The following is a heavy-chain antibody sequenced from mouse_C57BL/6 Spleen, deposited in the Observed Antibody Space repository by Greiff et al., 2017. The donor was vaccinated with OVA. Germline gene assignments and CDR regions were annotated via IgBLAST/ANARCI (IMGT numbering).Heavy chain of an antibody. CDR3: TRGYYGSSYAKDY. J-gene: IGHJ4*01. CDR1: GFTFSSYA. Sequence: EVQGVESGEGLVKPGGSLKLSCAASGFTFSSYAMSWVRQTPEKRLEWVAYISSGGDYIYYADTVKGRFTISRDNARNTLYLQMSSQKSEDTAMYYCTRGYYGSSYAKDYWGQGTSVTVSS. CDR2: ISSGGDYI. D-gene: IGHD1-1*01. V-gene: IGHV5-9-1*02.